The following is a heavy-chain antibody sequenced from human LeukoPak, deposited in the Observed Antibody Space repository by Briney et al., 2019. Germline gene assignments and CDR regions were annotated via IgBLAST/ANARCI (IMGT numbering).Heavy chain of an antibody. CDR2: IYYSGST. V-gene: IGHV4-39*07. CDR3: ARAGWELLFGAFDI. J-gene: IGHJ3*02. Sequence: SETLSLTCTVSGGSISSSSYYWGWIRQPPGKGLEWIGSIYYSGSTNYNPSLKSRVTISVDTSKNQFSLKLSSVTAADTAVYYCARAGWELLFGAFDIWGQGTMVTVSS. CDR1: GGSISSSSYY. D-gene: IGHD1-26*01.